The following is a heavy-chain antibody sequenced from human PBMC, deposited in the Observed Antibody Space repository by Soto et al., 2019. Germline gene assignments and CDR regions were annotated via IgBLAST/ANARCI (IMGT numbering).Heavy chain of an antibody. J-gene: IGHJ6*02. CDR1: GGSINNHY. D-gene: IGHD2-2*01. V-gene: IGHV4-59*11. CDR2: IYYTGST. Sequence: SETLSLTCTVSGGSINNHYWSWIRQPPGKGLGWIGYIYYTGSTNYNPSLKSRVTISVDTSKNQFSLKLSSVTAADTAVYYCAREGQLPGRYGMDVWGQGTTVTVSS. CDR3: AREGQLPGRYGMDV.